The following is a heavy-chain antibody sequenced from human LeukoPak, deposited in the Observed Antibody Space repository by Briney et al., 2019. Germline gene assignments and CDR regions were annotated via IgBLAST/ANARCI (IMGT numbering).Heavy chain of an antibody. Sequence: ASVKVSCKASGGTFSSYAISWVRQAPGQGLEWMGRINPNSGGTNYAQKFQGRVTMTRDTSISTAYMELSRLRSDDTAVYYCAREPSYGMDVWGQGTTVTVSS. V-gene: IGHV1-2*06. CDR3: AREPSYGMDV. J-gene: IGHJ6*02. CDR2: INPNSGGT. CDR1: GGTFSSYA.